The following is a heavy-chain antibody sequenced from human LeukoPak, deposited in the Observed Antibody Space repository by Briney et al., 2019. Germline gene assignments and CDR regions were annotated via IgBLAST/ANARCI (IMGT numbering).Heavy chain of an antibody. Sequence: ASVKVSCKASGYTFTSYGISWVRQAPGQGLEWMGWISAYNGNTNYAQKLQGRVTMTTDTSTSTAYMELRSLRSVDTAVYYCARDLVGATNDYYYGMDVWGQGTTVTVSS. CDR2: ISAYNGNT. V-gene: IGHV1-18*01. CDR3: ARDLVGATNDYYYGMDV. D-gene: IGHD1-26*01. J-gene: IGHJ6*02. CDR1: GYTFTSYG.